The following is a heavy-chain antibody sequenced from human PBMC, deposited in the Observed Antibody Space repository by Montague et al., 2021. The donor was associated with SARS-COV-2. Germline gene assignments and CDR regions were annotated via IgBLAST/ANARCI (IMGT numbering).Heavy chain of an antibody. CDR1: GDSVASMSGA. CDR3: ASSGITLTGLDAFDI. CDR2: THYRSKWDS. J-gene: IGHJ3*02. D-gene: IGHD3-9*01. V-gene: IGHV6-1*01. Sequence: CAISGDSVASMSGAWKWNRQSPSRGLERLGRTHYRSKWDSDYAESVKRRLVITPDTFKNQVSLQLNSVIPEDTAVYFCASSGITLTGLDAFDIWGQGTMVTVSS.